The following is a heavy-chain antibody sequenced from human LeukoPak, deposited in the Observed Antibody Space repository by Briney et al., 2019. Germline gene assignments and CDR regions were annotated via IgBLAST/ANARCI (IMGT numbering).Heavy chain of an antibody. Sequence: SQTLSLTCTVSGGSISSGDYYWNWIRQPAGKGLEWIGRIYTSGSTNYNPSLKSRVTISVDTSKNQFSLRLSSVTAADMAVYYCARDSGAVEDTGVGFDYWGQGTLVTVSS. CDR2: IYTSGST. CDR1: GGSISSGDYY. D-gene: IGHD2-8*02. V-gene: IGHV4-61*02. CDR3: ARDSGAVEDTGVGFDY. J-gene: IGHJ4*02.